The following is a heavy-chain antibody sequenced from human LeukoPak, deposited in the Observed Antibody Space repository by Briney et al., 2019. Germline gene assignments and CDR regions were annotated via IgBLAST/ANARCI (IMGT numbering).Heavy chain of an antibody. V-gene: IGHV3-23*01. CDR3: ERNVLESGTYWFDG. CDR2: ISGSGGST. J-gene: IGHJ5*02. CDR1: GFTFSSYA. D-gene: IGHD1/OR15-1a*01. Sequence: GGSLRLSCAASGFTFSSYAMSWVRQAPGKGLEWVSAISGSGGSTYYADSVKGRFPTSTDNSKKTRYLQMYTLRAGDTAVYYAERNVLESGTYWFDGWGQGTQVTVSS.